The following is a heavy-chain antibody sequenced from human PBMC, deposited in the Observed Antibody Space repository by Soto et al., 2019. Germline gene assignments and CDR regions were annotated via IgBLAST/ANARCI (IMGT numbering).Heavy chain of an antibody. CDR1: GGSISSCDYY. J-gene: IGHJ5*02. CDR3: ARESWGSSCWFDP. Sequence: PSETLSLTCTVSGGSISSCDYYWGWVRHPPGKGLEWIGYIYYSGSTYYNPSLKSRVTISVDTSKNQFSLKLSSVTAADTAVYYCARESWGSSCWFDPWGQRTLVTV. V-gene: IGHV4-30-4*01. CDR2: IYYSGST. D-gene: IGHD6-13*01.